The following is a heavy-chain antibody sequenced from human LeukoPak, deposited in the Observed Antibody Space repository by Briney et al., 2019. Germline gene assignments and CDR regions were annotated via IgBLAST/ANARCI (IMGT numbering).Heavy chain of an antibody. V-gene: IGHV3-21*01. CDR2: ISSSSSYI. CDR1: GFTFSSYS. J-gene: IGHJ4*02. D-gene: IGHD6-19*01. CDR3: ARVSGYSSGWYDY. Sequence: GGSLRLSCAASGFTFSSYSMNWVRQAPGKGLEWVSSISSSSSYIYYADSVKGRFTIPRDNAKNSLYLQMNSLRAEDTAVYYCARVSGYSSGWYDYWGQGTLVTVSS.